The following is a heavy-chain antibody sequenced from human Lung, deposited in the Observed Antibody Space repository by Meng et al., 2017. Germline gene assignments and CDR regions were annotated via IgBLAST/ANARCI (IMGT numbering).Heavy chain of an antibody. J-gene: IGHJ4*02. V-gene: IGHV3-30*01. Sequence: VRLVESGGGVVQPGRSLRLSCAASGFTFSSDAMHCVRQAPGKGLEWVAVISYDGSNKYYADSVKGRFTISRDNSKNTLYLQMNSLRAEDTAVYYCASGLDLFDYWGQGTLVTVSS. CDR1: GFTFSSDA. D-gene: IGHD6-19*01. CDR2: ISYDGSNK. CDR3: ASGLDLFDY.